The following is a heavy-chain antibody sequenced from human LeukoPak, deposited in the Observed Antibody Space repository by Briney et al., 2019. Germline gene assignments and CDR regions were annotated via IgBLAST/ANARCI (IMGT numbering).Heavy chain of an antibody. CDR1: GFTVSSIY. CDR2: IYSGGST. J-gene: IGHJ4*02. D-gene: IGHD6-13*01. CDR3: ARGWSSSWYVHADY. Sequence: PGGSLRLSCAASGFTVSSIYMSWVRQAPGKGLEWVSVIYSGGSTDYADSVKGRFTISRDNSKNTLYLQMNSLRAEDTAVYYCARGWSSSWYVHADYWGQGTLVTVSS. V-gene: IGHV3-53*01.